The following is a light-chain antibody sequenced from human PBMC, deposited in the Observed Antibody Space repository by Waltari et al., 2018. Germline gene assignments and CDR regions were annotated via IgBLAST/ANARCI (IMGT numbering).Light chain of an antibody. Sequence: QSALTQPASVSGSPGQSITISCTGTSSDVGSYDLVSWYQQHPGKPPNLIIFEVSRLPSGVSNRFSGSKSGNTASLTISGLQAEDEADYYCCSYAGTTAYVIFGGGTRLTVL. CDR1: SSDVGSYDL. CDR3: CSYAGTTAYVI. CDR2: EVS. V-gene: IGLV2-23*02. J-gene: IGLJ2*01.